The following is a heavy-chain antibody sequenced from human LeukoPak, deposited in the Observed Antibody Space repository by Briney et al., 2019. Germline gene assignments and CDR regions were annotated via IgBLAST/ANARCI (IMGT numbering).Heavy chain of an antibody. V-gene: IGHV4-59*08. CDR2: IHYTGTT. D-gene: IGHD1-26*01. Sequence: SETLSLTCIVSGGSINSHYWSWIRQPPGKGLEWIGDIHYTGTTKYNPSVKSRVTISIDTSKNQFSLELSSVTATDTAVYFCATNRVGTYDRPFDIWGQGTMVTVSS. J-gene: IGHJ3*02. CDR1: GGSINSHY. CDR3: ATNRVGTYDRPFDI.